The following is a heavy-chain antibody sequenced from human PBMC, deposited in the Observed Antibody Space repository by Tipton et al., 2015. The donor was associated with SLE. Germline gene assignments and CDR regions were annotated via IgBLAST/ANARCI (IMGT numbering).Heavy chain of an antibody. J-gene: IGHJ4*02. CDR2: IYYSGST. D-gene: IGHD3-22*01. V-gene: IGHV4-59*11. CDR3: ARGAARGDYDSSGYYTWDY. CDR1: GGSISSHY. Sequence: GLVKPSETLSLTCTVSGGSISSHYWSWIRQSPGKGLEWIGYIYYSGSTNYNPSLKSRVTISVDTSKSQFSLKLRSVTAADTAVFYCARGAARGDYDSSGYYTWDYWGQGSLVTVSS.